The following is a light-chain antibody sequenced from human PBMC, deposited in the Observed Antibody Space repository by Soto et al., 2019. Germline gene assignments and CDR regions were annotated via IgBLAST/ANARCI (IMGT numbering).Light chain of an antibody. CDR3: QQYYSNPLT. J-gene: IGKJ4*01. Sequence: DIVMTQSPDSLAVSLGERANINCKSSQSLLYSSNNKKYLAWYQQKPGQPPKLLIYWASTRESGVPDRFSGSESGTEFTLTISSLQAADVAVYYCQQYYSNPLTFGGGTKVEIK. CDR2: WAS. CDR1: QSLLYSSNNKKY. V-gene: IGKV4-1*01.